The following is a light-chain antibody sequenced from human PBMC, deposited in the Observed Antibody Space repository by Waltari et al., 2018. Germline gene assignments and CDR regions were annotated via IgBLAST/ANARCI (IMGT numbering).Light chain of an antibody. CDR1: TGPVTSGHN. V-gene: IGLV7-46*01. CDR3: MLSYSGVCM. CDR2: DTD. J-gene: IGLJ3*02. Sequence: QAVVTQEPSLTVSPGGTVTLTCGSSTGPVTSGHNSYWFQQKPGQAPRTLIFDTDKKHPRTPGRFSASLLGGKAALTLSGAQPEDEAEYFCMLSYSGVCMFGGGTQVTVL.